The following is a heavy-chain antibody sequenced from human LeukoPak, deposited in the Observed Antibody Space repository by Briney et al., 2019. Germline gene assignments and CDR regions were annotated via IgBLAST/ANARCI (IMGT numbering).Heavy chain of an antibody. J-gene: IGHJ6*03. V-gene: IGHV3-20*04. CDR3: ANHYYYDSSGYYYPYYYYYYYMDV. CDR1: GFTFDDYG. CDR2: INWNGGST. Sequence: GGSLRLSCAASGFTFDDYGMSWVRQAPGKGLEWVSGINWNGGSTGYADSVKGRFTISRDNAKNSLYLQMNSLRAEDTAVYYCANHYYYDSSGYYYPYYYYYYYMDVWGKGTTVTVSS. D-gene: IGHD3-22*01.